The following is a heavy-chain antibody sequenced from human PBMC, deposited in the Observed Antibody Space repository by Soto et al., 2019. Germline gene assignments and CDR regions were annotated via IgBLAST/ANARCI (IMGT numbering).Heavy chain of an antibody. J-gene: IGHJ6*02. CDR3: ARVPLNYYYGMDV. V-gene: IGHV1-46*01. Sequence: ASVKVSCKASGYTFTSYYMHWVRQAPGQGLEWMGIINPSGGSTSYAQKFQGRVTMTRDTSTSTVYMELSSLRSDTAVYYCARVPLNYYYGMDVWGQGTTVTVSS. CDR2: INPSGGST. CDR1: GYTFTSYY.